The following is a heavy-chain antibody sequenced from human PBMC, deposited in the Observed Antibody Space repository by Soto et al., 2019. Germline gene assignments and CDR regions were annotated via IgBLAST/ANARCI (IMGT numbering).Heavy chain of an antibody. J-gene: IGHJ5*02. D-gene: IGHD4-17*01. V-gene: IGHV4-59*01. CDR3: ARTLFTYGNWFDP. Sequence: QVQLQESGPGLVKPSETLSLTCTVSGGSISSYYWSWIRQPPGKGLEWIGYIYYSGSTNYNPSLTSRVTISVDTSKHQFSLKLSSVTAADTAVYYCARTLFTYGNWFDPWGQGTLVTVSS. CDR1: GGSISSYY. CDR2: IYYSGST.